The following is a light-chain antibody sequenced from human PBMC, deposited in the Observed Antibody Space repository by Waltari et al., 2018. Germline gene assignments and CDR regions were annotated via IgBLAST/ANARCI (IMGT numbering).Light chain of an antibody. CDR1: QSVLYSSNNKNY. V-gene: IGKV4-1*01. CDR2: WAS. J-gene: IGKJ1*01. CDR3: QQYYTTPWT. Sequence: DIVMTQSPDSLAVSLGERATINCESSQSVLYSSNNKNYLAWYQQKPGQLPKLLIYWASTRDSGVPDRFSGGGSGTDFTLSISSLQAEDVAFYYCQQYYTTPWTFGQGTKVEIK.